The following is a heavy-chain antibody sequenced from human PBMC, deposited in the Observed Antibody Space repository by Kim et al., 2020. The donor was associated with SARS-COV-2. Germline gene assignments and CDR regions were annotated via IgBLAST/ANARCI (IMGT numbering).Heavy chain of an antibody. CDR3: AREFESGDTPSGDWFDP. J-gene: IGHJ5*02. CDR1: GFTFSRYW. Sequence: GGSLRLSCTASGFTFSRYWMNWVRQAPGKGLESMALIKQDGSQKFYVDSVKGRFTISRDNTNNLLFLQMNSLRADDTAVYYCAREFESGDTPSGDWFDP. V-gene: IGHV3-7*01. D-gene: IGHD2-21*02. CDR2: IKQDGSQK.